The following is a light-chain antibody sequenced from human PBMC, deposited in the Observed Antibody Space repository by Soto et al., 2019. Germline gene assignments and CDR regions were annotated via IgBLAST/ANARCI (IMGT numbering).Light chain of an antibody. CDR1: QSVGYK. J-gene: IGKJ2*01. V-gene: IGKV3-15*01. CDR3: QQYNNWPPEYT. CDR2: GVS. Sequence: EIVMTQSPATLSVSPGERVTLSCRASQSVGYKLAWYQQKPGQAPRLIIYGVSSRATGIPARFSGSGSQTEFTLNISSLQSEDFAVYYCQQYNNWPPEYTFGQGTKLEIK.